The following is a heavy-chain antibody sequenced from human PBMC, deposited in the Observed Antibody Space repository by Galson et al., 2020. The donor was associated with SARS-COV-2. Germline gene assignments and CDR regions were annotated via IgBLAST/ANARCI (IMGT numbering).Heavy chain of an antibody. J-gene: IGHJ4*02. D-gene: IGHD1-1*01. CDR1: GFTFSSYD. CDR2: ISNTGSAI. CDR3: ATYRTTGTTPYFDF. Sequence: TGGSLRLSCAASGFTFSSYDINWVRQAPGKGLEWVSYISNTGSAIYYADSVKGRFTISRDNAKNSVYLQMNSLRAEDTAVYYCATYRTTGTTPYFDFWGQGTLVTVSS. V-gene: IGHV3-48*03.